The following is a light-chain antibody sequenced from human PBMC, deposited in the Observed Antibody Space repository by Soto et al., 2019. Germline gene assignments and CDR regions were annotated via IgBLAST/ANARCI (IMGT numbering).Light chain of an antibody. CDR1: SSDIGYYNY. Sequence: QSALTQPASVSGSPGQSITISCTGTSSDIGYYNYVSWYQQHPGKVPKLIIYEVSNRPSGVSNRFSGSKSGNTASLAISGLQAEDEADYYCSSYTTSTTQVFGGGTKLTVL. CDR3: SSYTTSTTQV. CDR2: EVS. J-gene: IGLJ3*02. V-gene: IGLV2-14*01.